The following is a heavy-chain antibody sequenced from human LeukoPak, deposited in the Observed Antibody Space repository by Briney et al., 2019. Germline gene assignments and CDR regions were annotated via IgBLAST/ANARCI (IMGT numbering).Heavy chain of an antibody. CDR2: IYYSGST. V-gene: IGHV4-59*01. J-gene: IGHJ4*02. Sequence: PSGTLSLTCTVSGGSISSYYWSWIRQPPGKGLEWIGYIYYSGSTKYNPSFKSRVTISVDTSKNQFSLKLISVTAADTAVYYCATVVRDDILTGYYIDHWGQGTLVTVSS. CDR1: GGSISSYY. D-gene: IGHD3-9*01. CDR3: ATVVRDDILTGYYIDH.